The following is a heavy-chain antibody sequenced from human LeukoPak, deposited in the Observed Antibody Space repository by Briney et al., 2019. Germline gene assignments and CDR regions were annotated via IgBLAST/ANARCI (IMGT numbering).Heavy chain of an antibody. CDR1: GCTFTSYG. CDR3: ARGELWFGELLQDY. Sequence: ASVKVSCKASGCTFTSYGISWVRQAPGQGLEWMGWISAYNGNTNYAQKVQGRVTMTTDTSTSTAYMELWSLRSDDTAVYYCARGELWFGELLQDYWGQGTLVTVSS. J-gene: IGHJ4*02. V-gene: IGHV1-18*04. CDR2: ISAYNGNT. D-gene: IGHD3-10*01.